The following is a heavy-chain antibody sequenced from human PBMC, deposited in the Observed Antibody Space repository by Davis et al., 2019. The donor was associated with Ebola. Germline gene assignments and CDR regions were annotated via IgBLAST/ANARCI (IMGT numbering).Heavy chain of an antibody. D-gene: IGHD5-18*01. V-gene: IGHV3-20*04. CDR1: GFAFDDYG. Sequence: GESLKISCAASGFAFDDYGMTWVRQAPGKGLESVSGINWNGGSTYYADSVKGRFTISRDNAKNSLYLQMNSLRAEDTALYYCARGQTAVFDYWGQGTLVTVSS. CDR2: INWNGGST. CDR3: ARGQTAVFDY. J-gene: IGHJ4*02.